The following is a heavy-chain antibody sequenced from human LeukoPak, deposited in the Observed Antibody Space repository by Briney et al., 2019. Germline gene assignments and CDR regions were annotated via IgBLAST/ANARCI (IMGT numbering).Heavy chain of an antibody. V-gene: IGHV1-69-2*01. CDR2: VDPEDGET. CDR3: VYGSGSYHYFDY. Sequence: ATVKISCKVSGYTFTDYYMHWVQQAPGKGLEWMGLVDPEDGETIYAEKFQGRVTITADTSTDTAYMELSSLRSEDTAVYYCVYGSGSYHYFDYWGQGTLVTVSS. CDR1: GYTFTDYY. D-gene: IGHD3-10*01. J-gene: IGHJ4*02.